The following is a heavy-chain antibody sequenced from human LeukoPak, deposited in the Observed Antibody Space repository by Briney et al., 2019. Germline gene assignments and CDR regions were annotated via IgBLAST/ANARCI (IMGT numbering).Heavy chain of an antibody. Sequence: SETLSLTCAVYGGSFSGYYWTWIRQPPGKGLEWIGNIYYRGSIAYNPSLSSRVTVSIDTSKNQFSLRLSSVTAADTAVFYCARLSNTGSFDFDYWGQGTLVTVSS. CDR1: GGSFSGYY. CDR3: ARLSNTGSFDFDY. V-gene: IGHV4-34*01. D-gene: IGHD1-26*01. CDR2: IYYRGSI. J-gene: IGHJ4*02.